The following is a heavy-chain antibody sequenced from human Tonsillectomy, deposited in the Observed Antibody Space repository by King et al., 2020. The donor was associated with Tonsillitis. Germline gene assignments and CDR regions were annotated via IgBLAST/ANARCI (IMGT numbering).Heavy chain of an antibody. CDR1: VDSISSYY. Sequence: QLQESGPGLVKPSETLSLICSVSVDSISSYYWTWIRQPPGKGLEWLGYFHYSGNTFSNPYYNPSLTSRVIMSVDASTNQFSLKLNSVTAADTAVYFCARGGRLFDYWGQGTVVTVSS. D-gene: IGHD1-26*01. J-gene: IGHJ4*02. CDR2: FHYSGNTFSNP. V-gene: IGHV4-59*01. CDR3: ARGGRLFDY.